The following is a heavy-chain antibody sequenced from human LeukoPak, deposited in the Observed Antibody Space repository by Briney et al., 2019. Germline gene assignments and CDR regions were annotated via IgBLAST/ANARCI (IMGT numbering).Heavy chain of an antibody. D-gene: IGHD1-26*01. CDR2: IKQDGSEK. CDR1: GFTFSSYW. Sequence: GGSLRLSCAASGFTFSSYWMSWVRQAPGKGLEWVANIKQDGSEKYYVDSVKGRFTISRDNAKNSLYLQMNSLRAEDTAVYYCARGGYSGSYPPDAFDIWGQGTMVTVSS. J-gene: IGHJ3*02. CDR3: ARGGYSGSYPPDAFDI. V-gene: IGHV3-7*01.